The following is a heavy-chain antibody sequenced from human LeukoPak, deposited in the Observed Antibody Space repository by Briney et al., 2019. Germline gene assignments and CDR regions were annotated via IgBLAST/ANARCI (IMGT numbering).Heavy chain of an antibody. V-gene: IGHV3-7*01. CDR3: ARDSGGRWFGDVFMDV. J-gene: IGHJ6*03. Sequence: PRGSLRLSCAAPGFTFSSYWMSWVRQAPGKGLEWVANIKQDGSEKYYVDSVKGRFTISRDNAKNSLYLQMNSLRAEDTAVYYCARDSGGRWFGDVFMDVWGKGTAVTVSS. D-gene: IGHD3-10*01. CDR2: IKQDGSEK. CDR1: GFTFSSYW.